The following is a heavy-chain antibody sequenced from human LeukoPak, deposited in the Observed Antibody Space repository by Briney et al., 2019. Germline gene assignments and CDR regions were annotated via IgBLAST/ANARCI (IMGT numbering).Heavy chain of an antibody. J-gene: IGHJ4*02. V-gene: IGHV3-23*01. Sequence: GSLRLSCAASGFTFSSYAMSWARQAPGKGLEWVSAISGSGGSTYYADSVKGRFTISRDNSKNTLYLQMNSLRAEDTAVYYCATGIRDGYNWGYFDYWGQGTLVTVSS. CDR1: GFTFSSYA. CDR2: ISGSGGST. D-gene: IGHD5-24*01. CDR3: ATGIRDGYNWGYFDY.